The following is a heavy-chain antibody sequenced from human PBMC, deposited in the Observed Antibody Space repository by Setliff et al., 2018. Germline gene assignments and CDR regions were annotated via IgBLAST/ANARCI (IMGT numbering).Heavy chain of an antibody. CDR1: GDSFSDYY. J-gene: IGHJ6*02. CDR3: AKDGGTSMVKTYYYGLDV. CDR2: INPHASEK. Sequence: ETLSLTCAVYGDSFSDYYWSWIRQPPGKGLEWLASINPHASEKYYVDSVKGRFTISRDNAKNSLYLDLNSLRAEDMAVYYCAKDGGTSMVKTYYYGLDVWGQGTTVTVSS. D-gene: IGHD5-18*01. V-gene: IGHV3-7*01.